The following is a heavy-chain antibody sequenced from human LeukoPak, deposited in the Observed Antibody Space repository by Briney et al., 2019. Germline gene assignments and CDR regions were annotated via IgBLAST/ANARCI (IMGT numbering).Heavy chain of an antibody. J-gene: IGHJ6*03. CDR1: GGSFSGYY. V-gene: IGHV4-34*01. CDR3: ARGVYSSSSRYYYYYMDV. D-gene: IGHD6-6*01. Sequence: PSETLSLTCAVYGGSFSGYYWSWIRQPPGKGLEWIGEINHSGSTNYNPSLKSRVTISVDTSKDQFSLKLSSVTAADTAVYYCARGVYSSSSRYYYYYMDVWGKGTTVTVSS. CDR2: INHSGST.